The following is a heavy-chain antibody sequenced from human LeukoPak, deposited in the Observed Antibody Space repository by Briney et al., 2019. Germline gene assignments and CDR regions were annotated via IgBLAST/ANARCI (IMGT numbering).Heavy chain of an antibody. CDR1: GGSISSGGYY. V-gene: IGHV4-31*03. CDR3: ARASEAGGWFAP. Sequence: SQALSLTCTVSGGSISSGGYYWSWIRQHPGKGLEWIGYIYYSGSTYYNPSLKSRVTISVDTSKNQFSLKLSSVTAADTAVYSCARASEAGGWFAPWGQEPWSPSPQ. CDR2: IYYSGST. J-gene: IGHJ5*02. D-gene: IGHD1-26*01.